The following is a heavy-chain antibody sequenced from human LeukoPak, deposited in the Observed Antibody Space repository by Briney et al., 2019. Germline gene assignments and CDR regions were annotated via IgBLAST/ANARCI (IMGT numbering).Heavy chain of an antibody. J-gene: IGHJ3*02. CDR2: ISNYSVDK. Sequence: GGSLRLSCGGSGFRFSDYYMSWIRQAPGKGLEGVSYISNYSVDKYYVDSVRGRFTVSRDNAKKSMYLQMSGLRVEDTAVYYCARRDWVSGAVRAFDIWGQGTMVTVSS. CDR3: ARRDWVSGAVRAFDI. V-gene: IGHV3-11*04. CDR1: GFRFSDYY. D-gene: IGHD3-3*01.